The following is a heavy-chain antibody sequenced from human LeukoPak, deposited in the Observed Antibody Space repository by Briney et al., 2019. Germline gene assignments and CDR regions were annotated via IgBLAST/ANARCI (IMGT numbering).Heavy chain of an antibody. V-gene: IGHV3-23*01. CDR3: AKDEYYYGSGSPLFDY. Sequence: GGSLRLSCAASGFTFSSYAMSWVRQAPGKGLEWVSAISGSGGSTYYADSVKGRFTISRDNSKNTRYLQMNSLRAEDTAVYYCAKDEYYYGSGSPLFDYWGQGTLVTVSS. J-gene: IGHJ4*02. D-gene: IGHD3-10*01. CDR1: GFTFSSYA. CDR2: ISGSGGST.